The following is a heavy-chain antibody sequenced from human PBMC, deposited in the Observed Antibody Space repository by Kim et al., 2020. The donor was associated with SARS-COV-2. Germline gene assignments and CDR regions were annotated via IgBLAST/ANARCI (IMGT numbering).Heavy chain of an antibody. Sequence: LSLTCAASGFTFSSYSMNWVRQAPGKGLEWVSSISSSSSYIYYADSVKGRFTISRDNAKNSLYLQMNSLRAEDTAVYYCARDSTEYGDYIWFDYWGQGTLVTVSS. CDR2: ISSSSSYI. V-gene: IGHV3-21*01. CDR1: GFTFSSYS. D-gene: IGHD4-17*01. J-gene: IGHJ4*02. CDR3: ARDSTEYGDYIWFDY.